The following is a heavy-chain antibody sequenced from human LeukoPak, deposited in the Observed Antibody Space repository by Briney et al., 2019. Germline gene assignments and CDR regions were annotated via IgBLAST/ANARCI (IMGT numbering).Heavy chain of an antibody. Sequence: GGSLRLSCAASGFTFSSYSMNWVRQAPGKGLEWVSNISSTRTTIYYADSVKGRFTISRDNAKNSLYLQMNSLRAEDTAVYYCARGPLWFGEDAFDIWGQGTMVTISS. CDR3: ARGPLWFGEDAFDI. J-gene: IGHJ3*02. CDR2: ISSTRTTI. V-gene: IGHV3-48*01. CDR1: GFTFSSYS. D-gene: IGHD3-10*01.